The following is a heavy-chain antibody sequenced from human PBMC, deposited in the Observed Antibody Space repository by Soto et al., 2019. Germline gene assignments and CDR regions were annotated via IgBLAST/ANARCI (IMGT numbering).Heavy chain of an antibody. D-gene: IGHD6-19*01. CDR1: GYSIRSSGW. Sequence: PSETLSLTCAVYGYSIRSSGWWGWIRQPPGKGLEWIGYITHGGSTNYNPSLKRRVTMSVDPSKNQFSLNLTSVTAVDTAVYYCARMAVTTFYYYAMDVSGQGTTVTVSS. CDR3: ARMAVTTFYYYAMDV. CDR2: ITHGGST. V-gene: IGHV4-28*01. J-gene: IGHJ6*02.